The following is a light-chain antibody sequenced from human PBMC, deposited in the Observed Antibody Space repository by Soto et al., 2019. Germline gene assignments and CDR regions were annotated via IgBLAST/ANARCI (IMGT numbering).Light chain of an antibody. CDR2: EVN. Sequence: QSALTQPASVSGSPGQSITISCTGTSSDVGGYNYVSWYQQHPGKAPKLMIDEVNNRPSGVSNRFSGSKSGNTASLTISGLQAEDEADYYCSSYTTSSTPVLFGGGTKVTVL. J-gene: IGLJ2*01. CDR1: SSDVGGYNY. V-gene: IGLV2-14*01. CDR3: SSYTTSSTPVL.